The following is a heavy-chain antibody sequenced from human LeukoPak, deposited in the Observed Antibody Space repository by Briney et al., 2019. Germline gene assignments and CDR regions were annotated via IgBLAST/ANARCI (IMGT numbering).Heavy chain of an antibody. Sequence: GGSLRLSCAASGFTFSTYGMHRVRQAPGKGLEWISAISGSGGSTYYVDSVKGRFTISRDNSKNTLYLQMNSLRVEDTAVYYCAKLPVAGLYFDYWGQGTLVTVSS. CDR2: ISGSGGST. CDR3: AKLPVAGLYFDY. CDR1: GFTFSTYG. J-gene: IGHJ4*02. D-gene: IGHD6-19*01. V-gene: IGHV3-23*01.